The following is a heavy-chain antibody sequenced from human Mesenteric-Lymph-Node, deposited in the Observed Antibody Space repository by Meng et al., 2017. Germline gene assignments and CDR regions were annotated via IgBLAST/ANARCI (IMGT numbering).Heavy chain of an antibody. CDR1: GGSFSGYY. CDR2: INHSGSI. Sequence: SETLSLTCAVYGGSFSGYYWSWIRQPPGKGLEWIGEINHSGSINYNPSLKSRVTISVDTSKNQFSLKLSSVTAADTAVYYCARERADITMVREDAFDIWGQGTMVTVSS. CDR3: ARERADITMVREDAFDI. V-gene: IGHV4-34*01. D-gene: IGHD3-10*01. J-gene: IGHJ3*02.